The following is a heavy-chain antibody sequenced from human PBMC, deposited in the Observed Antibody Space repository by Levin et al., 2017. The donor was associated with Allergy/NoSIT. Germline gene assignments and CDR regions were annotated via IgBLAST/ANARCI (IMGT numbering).Heavy chain of an antibody. CDR1: GFTFSSYA. CDR2: ISGSGGST. J-gene: IGHJ3*02. CDR3: ARRVAAGYAFDI. V-gene: IGHV3-23*01. D-gene: IGHD6-13*01. Sequence: AGGSLRLSCAASGFTFSSYAMSWVRQAPGKGLEWVSAISGSGGSTYYADSVKGRFTISRDNSKNTLYLQMNSLRAEDTAVYYCARRVAAGYAFDIWGQGTMVTVSS.